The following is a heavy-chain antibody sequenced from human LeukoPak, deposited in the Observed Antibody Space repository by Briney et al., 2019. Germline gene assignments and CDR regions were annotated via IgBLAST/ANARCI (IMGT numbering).Heavy chain of an antibody. J-gene: IGHJ4*02. CDR2: INAGNGNT. D-gene: IGHD7-27*01. Sequence: ASVKVSCKASGYTFTSYAMHWVRQAPGQRLEWMGWINAGNGNTKYSQEFQGRVTITRDTSASTAYMELSSLRSEDLAVYYCARDPHITGDGGHFDYWGQGTLVTVSS. CDR3: ARDPHITGDGGHFDY. CDR1: GYTFTSYA. V-gene: IGHV1-3*03.